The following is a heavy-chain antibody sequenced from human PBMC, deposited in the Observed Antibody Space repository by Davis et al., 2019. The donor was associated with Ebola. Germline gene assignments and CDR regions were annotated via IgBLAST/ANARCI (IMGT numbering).Heavy chain of an antibody. CDR1: GGSISSGDYH. J-gene: IGHJ4*02. CDR2: IYYSGSA. CDR3: ARFRAALDS. Sequence: SETLSLTCTGSGGSISSGDYHWTRVRQYPGRGLEWIGFIYYSGSAYYNPSLKSRVSISMDTSKNQFSLELTSVTAADTAVYYCARFRAALDSWGQGTLVTVSS. D-gene: IGHD2-15*01. V-gene: IGHV4-30-4*01.